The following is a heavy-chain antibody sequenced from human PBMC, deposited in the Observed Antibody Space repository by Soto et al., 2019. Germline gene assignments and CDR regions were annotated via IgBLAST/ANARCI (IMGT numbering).Heavy chain of an antibody. CDR1: GGTFSNYG. D-gene: IGHD3-22*01. J-gene: IGHJ6*02. CDR2: IVPIFGA. CDR3: ARGGSDYEGSGYYQGHV. Sequence: QVQLVQSGAEVKKPGSSVKVSCKSSGGTFSNYGFSWVRQAPGQGLECMGVIVPIFGAEHPQKFQGRVTITADESTNTDSRELRGLRSEDTAVYYCARGGSDYEGSGYYQGHVWGQGTTVTVSS. V-gene: IGHV1-69*12.